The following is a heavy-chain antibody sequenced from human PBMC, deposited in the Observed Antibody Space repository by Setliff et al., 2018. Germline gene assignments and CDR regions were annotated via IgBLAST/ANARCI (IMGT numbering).Heavy chain of an antibody. D-gene: IGHD2-21*02. J-gene: IGHJ6*02. CDR3: ARNWATAQHYYYGMDV. V-gene: IGHV3-48*03. CDR2: IGNIGTKI. Sequence: PGGSLRLSCVASGRRFSDYEMNWVRQAPGKGLEWVSYIGNIGTKISYTDSVKGRFTISRDNSENTLYLQMNSLRAEDTAVYYCARNWATAQHYYYGMDVWGQGTTVTVSS. CDR1: GRRFSDYE.